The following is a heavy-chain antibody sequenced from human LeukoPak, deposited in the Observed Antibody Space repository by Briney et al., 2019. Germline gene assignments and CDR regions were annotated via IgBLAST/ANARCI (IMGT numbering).Heavy chain of an antibody. D-gene: IGHD3-22*01. Sequence: GGSLRLSCAASGFTFNTYAMSWVRQAPGKGLEWVSGIRSSGVSTYYADSVKGRFTISRDNSKNTLYLQMNSLRAEDTAVYYCATDRSRNYYDSNGHNIWGQGTMVTVSS. CDR2: IRSSGVST. CDR3: ATDRSRNYYDSNGHNI. J-gene: IGHJ3*02. V-gene: IGHV3-23*01. CDR1: GFTFNTYA.